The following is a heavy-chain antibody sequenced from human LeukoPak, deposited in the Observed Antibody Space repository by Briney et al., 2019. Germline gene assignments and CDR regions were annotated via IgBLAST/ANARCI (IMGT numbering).Heavy chain of an antibody. J-gene: IGHJ4*02. Sequence: GGSLILSCAASGFTFSSYAMSWVRPAPGKGLEWVSSITSSGAATYYADSVKGRFTISRDNSDNTLYLQMNSLRAEDAAVYYCAKDRPNYYGSNGHYYKLNGDCWGQGTLVTVSS. V-gene: IGHV3-23*01. CDR3: AKDRPNYYGSNGHYYKLNGDC. CDR1: GFTFSSYA. D-gene: IGHD3-22*01. CDR2: ITSSGAAT.